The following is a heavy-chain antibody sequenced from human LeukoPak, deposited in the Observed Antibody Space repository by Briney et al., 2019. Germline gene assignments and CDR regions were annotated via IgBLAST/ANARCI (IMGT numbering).Heavy chain of an antibody. D-gene: IGHD2-2*01. CDR1: GYSFTTYG. J-gene: IGHJ6*02. CDR3: ARVSVRCSSTSCYASYYYGMDV. Sequence: ASVKVSCKASGYSFTTYGISWVRQAPGQGLEWMGWISAYNGNTNYAQKLQGRVTMTTDTSTSTAYMELRSLRSDDTAVYYCARVSVRCSSTSCYASYYYGMDVWGQGTTVTVPS. V-gene: IGHV1-18*01. CDR2: ISAYNGNT.